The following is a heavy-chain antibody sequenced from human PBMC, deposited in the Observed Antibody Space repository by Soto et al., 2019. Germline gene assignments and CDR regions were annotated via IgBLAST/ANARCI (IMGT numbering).Heavy chain of an antibody. V-gene: IGHV4-31*03. CDR2: IYRTGST. Sequence: SETLSLTCSVSGGSISTVGHYWTWIRQPPGKGLEWIGSIYRTGSTYYSKSLRSRLTMSVDTSKSQFSLRLSSVTAAATAVYYCARATGTLRSRNCDYWGQGSLVTVSS. CDR3: ARATGTLRSRNCDY. J-gene: IGHJ4*02. D-gene: IGHD1-1*01. CDR1: GGSISTVGHY.